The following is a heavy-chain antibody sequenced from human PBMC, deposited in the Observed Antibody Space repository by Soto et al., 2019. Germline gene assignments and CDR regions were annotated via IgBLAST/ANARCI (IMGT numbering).Heavy chain of an antibody. CDR2: INPANGNT. Sequence: QVQLVQSGAELKKPGASVNISCQASGFTFSDTLINWVRQGPGQRLEWMGWINPANGNTRYSEPFQGRATISSLSSASTAYAALSDLTSEDTAVYYCARDIGRPGPRANDALDVWGKGTMITVSS. V-gene: IGHV1-3*01. J-gene: IGHJ3*01. CDR3: ARDIGRPGPRANDALDV. CDR1: GFTFSDTL. D-gene: IGHD1-26*01.